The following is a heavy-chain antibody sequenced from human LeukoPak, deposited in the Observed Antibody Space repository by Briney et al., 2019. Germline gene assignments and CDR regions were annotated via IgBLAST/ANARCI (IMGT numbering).Heavy chain of an antibody. V-gene: IGHV3-23*01. Sequence: GGSLRLSCAASGFTFNTYALSWVRQAPGKGLEWVAAISGSGGNTFYTDSLKGRFTISRDNSKNTLFLQMNSLRADDTAVYFCAKEEGAATGILAFFDSWGRGTLVTVSS. J-gene: IGHJ4*02. CDR2: ISGSGGNT. D-gene: IGHD7-27*01. CDR3: AKEEGAATGILAFFDS. CDR1: GFTFNTYA.